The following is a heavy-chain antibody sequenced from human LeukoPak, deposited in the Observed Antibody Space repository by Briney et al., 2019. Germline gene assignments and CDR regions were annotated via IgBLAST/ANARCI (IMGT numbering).Heavy chain of an antibody. CDR1: GYSFTSYW. Sequence: GESLKISCKGSGYSFTSYWISWVRQMPGKGLEWMGRIDPSDSYTKYSPSFQGHVTVSADKSISTAYLQWSSLKASDTAMYYCARTKRLEYYFDYWGQGTLVTVSS. J-gene: IGHJ4*02. V-gene: IGHV5-10-1*01. D-gene: IGHD1-1*01. CDR2: IDPSDSYT. CDR3: ARTKRLEYYFDY.